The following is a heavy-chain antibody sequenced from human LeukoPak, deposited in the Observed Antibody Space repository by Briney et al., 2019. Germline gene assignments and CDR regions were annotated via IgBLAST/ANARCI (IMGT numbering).Heavy chain of an antibody. D-gene: IGHD6-13*01. CDR2: ISSSGGNT. CDR1: GFTFSSYS. CDR3: ARGGPPSPYSSSWFPAHYYYYGMDV. J-gene: IGHJ6*02. Sequence: PGGSLRLSCAASGFTFSSYSMSWVRQAPGKGLEWVSSISSSGGNTYYPDSVKGRFTISRDNSKNTMYLQMNSLRAEDTAVYYCARGGPPSPYSSSWFPAHYYYYGMDVWGQGTTVTVSS. V-gene: IGHV3-23*01.